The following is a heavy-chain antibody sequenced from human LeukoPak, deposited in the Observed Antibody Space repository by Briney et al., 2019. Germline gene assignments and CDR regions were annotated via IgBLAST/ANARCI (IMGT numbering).Heavy chain of an antibody. Sequence: GGSLRLSCAASGFTFSGYALSWVRQAPGKGLEWVSVISGSGVSTYYADSVQGRFTISRDNSKNTLYLQMNSLRAEDTAVYYCAKVDYYDGSGYGPFDFWGQGTLVTVSS. CDR2: ISGSGVST. V-gene: IGHV3-23*01. CDR1: GFTFSGYA. CDR3: AKVDYYDGSGYGPFDF. J-gene: IGHJ4*02. D-gene: IGHD3-22*01.